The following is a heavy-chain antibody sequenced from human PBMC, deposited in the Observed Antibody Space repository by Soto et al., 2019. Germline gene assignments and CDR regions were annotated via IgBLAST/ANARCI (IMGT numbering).Heavy chain of an antibody. CDR1: GFTFSNAW. Sequence: GGSLRLSCAASGFTFSNAWINWVRQAPGKGLEWVAVIWYDGSNKYYADSVKGRFTISRDNSKNTLYLQMNSLRAEDTAVYYCARASKREYYFDYWGQGTLVTVSS. V-gene: IGHV3-33*08. J-gene: IGHJ4*02. CDR2: IWYDGSNK. CDR3: ARASKREYYFDY. D-gene: IGHD3-10*01.